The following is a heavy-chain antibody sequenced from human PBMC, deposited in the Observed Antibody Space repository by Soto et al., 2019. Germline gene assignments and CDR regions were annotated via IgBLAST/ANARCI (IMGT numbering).Heavy chain of an antibody. CDR2: IIPIFGTA. V-gene: IGHV1-69*13. CDR3: ARAGHYYESSGYENWFDP. CDR1: GGTFSSYA. D-gene: IGHD3-22*01. Sequence: ASVKVSCKASGGTFSSYAISWVRQAPGQGLEWMGGIIPIFGTANYAQKFQGRVTITADESTSTAYMELSSLRSEDTAVYYCARAGHYYESSGYENWFDPWGQGTLVTVSS. J-gene: IGHJ5*02.